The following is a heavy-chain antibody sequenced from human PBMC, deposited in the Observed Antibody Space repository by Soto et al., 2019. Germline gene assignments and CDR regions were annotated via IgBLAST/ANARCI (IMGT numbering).Heavy chain of an antibody. Sequence: QVQLVESGGGVVHPGRSLRLSCAASGFNFSNYGMQWVRQAPGKGLEWGAHIWYDGSNKYYADSVKGRFTISRDNSKNTLYLLMDSQRPDDTAVYYCASASGATVSWGQGTLVTV. J-gene: IGHJ5*02. CDR3: ASASGATVS. CDR1: GFNFSNYG. D-gene: IGHD3-10*01. V-gene: IGHV3-33*01. CDR2: IWYDGSNK.